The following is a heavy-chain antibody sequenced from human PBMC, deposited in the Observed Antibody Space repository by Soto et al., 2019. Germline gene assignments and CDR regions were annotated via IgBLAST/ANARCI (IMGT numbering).Heavy chain of an antibody. CDR1: GGSISSSSYY. Sequence: SETLSLTCTVSGGSISSSSYYWGWIRQPPGKGLEWIGSIYYSGSTYYNPSLKSRVTISVDTSKNQFSLKLSSVTAADTAVYYCARPSAYSSSWYRIAVAAPGYFDYWGQGTLVTVSS. CDR3: ARPSAYSSSWYRIAVAAPGYFDY. CDR2: IYYSGST. V-gene: IGHV4-39*01. J-gene: IGHJ4*02. D-gene: IGHD6-13*01.